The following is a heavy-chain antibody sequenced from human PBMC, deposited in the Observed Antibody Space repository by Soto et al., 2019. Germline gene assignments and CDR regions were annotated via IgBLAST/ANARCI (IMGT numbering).Heavy chain of an antibody. CDR1: GFTFSNYS. D-gene: IGHD3-16*01. J-gene: IGHJ4*02. CDR3: AKRGRGAVAFDY. CDR2: ISGSGGST. Sequence: EVQLLESGGGLVQPGGSLRLSCAASGFTFSNYSISWVRQAPGKGLEWVSLISGSGGSTYYADSVKGRFTISRDNSNNTLYLQMNSLRAGDTAVYYGAKRGRGAVAFDYWGQGTLVTVSS. V-gene: IGHV3-23*01.